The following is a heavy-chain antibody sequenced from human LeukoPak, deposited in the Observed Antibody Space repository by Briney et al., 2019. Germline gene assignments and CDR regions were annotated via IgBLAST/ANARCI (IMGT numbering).Heavy chain of an antibody. CDR2: IYYSGST. D-gene: IGHD5-18*01. CDR1: GGSISSSSYY. J-gene: IGHJ4*02. CDR3: ARSSAATAMVLFFDY. Sequence: SETLSLTCTVSGGSISSSSYYWGWIRQPPGKGLEWIGSIYYSGSTYYNPSLKSRVTISVDTSKNQFSLKLSSVTAADTAVYYYARSSAATAMVLFFDYWGQGTLVTVSS. V-gene: IGHV4-39*07.